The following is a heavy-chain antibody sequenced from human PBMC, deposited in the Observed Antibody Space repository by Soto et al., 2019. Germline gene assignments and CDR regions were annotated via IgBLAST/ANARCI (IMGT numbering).Heavy chain of an antibody. CDR2: ISSSSSYI. D-gene: IGHD4-17*01. V-gene: IGHV3-21*01. CDR3: ARDPSGGVDYGDPGDYYYGMDV. CDR1: GFTFSSYS. J-gene: IGHJ6*02. Sequence: GGSLRLSCAASGFTFSSYSMNWVRQAPGKGLEWVSSISSSSSYIYYADSVKGRFTISRDNAKNSLYLQMNSLRAEDTAVYYCARDPSGGVDYGDPGDYYYGMDVWGQGTTVTVSS.